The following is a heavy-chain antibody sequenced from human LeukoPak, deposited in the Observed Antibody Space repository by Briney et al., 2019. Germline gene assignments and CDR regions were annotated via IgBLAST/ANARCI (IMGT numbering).Heavy chain of an antibody. CDR1: GGSFSGYY. J-gene: IGHJ4*02. D-gene: IGHD3-10*01. V-gene: IGHV4-34*01. Sequence: SETLSLTCAVYGGSFSGYYWSWIRQPPGKGLEWIGEINHSGSTNYNPSLKSRVTISVDTSKNQFSLKLSSVTAADTAVYYCARGANYYGSGRVMGGLDYWGQGTLVTVSS. CDR2: INHSGST. CDR3: ARGANYYGSGRVMGGLDY.